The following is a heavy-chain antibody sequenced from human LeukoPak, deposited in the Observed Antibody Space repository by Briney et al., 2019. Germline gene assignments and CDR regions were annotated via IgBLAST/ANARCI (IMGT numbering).Heavy chain of an antibody. V-gene: IGHV4-34*01. CDR2: INHSGST. J-gene: IGHJ6*02. CDR1: GGSFSVYY. Sequence: PSETLSLTCAVYGGSFSVYYWSWIRQPPGKGLEWIGEINHSGSTNYNPSLKSRVTISVDTSKNQFSLKLSSVTAADTAVYYCARGRYCSSTSCYSGVGNYYYYGMDVWGQGTTVTVSS. D-gene: IGHD2-2*02. CDR3: ARGRYCSSTSCYSGVGNYYYYGMDV.